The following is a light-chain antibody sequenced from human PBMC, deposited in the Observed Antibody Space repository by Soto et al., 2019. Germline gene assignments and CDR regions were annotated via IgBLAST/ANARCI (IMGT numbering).Light chain of an antibody. CDR1: QSISSSF. Sequence: EIVLTQAPGILSLSPGERPSLPCVASQSISSSFLAWYHQKPGQAPRXXIYGASSRATGIPDRFSGTGSETDLTITISRLEPEDFAVYYCQQYDNSPITFGQGTRLEIK. V-gene: IGKV3-20*01. J-gene: IGKJ5*01. CDR2: GAS. CDR3: QQYDNSPIT.